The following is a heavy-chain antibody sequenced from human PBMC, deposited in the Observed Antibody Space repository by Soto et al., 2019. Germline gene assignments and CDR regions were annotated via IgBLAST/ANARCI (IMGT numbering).Heavy chain of an antibody. CDR2: IVVGSGNT. D-gene: IGHD6-19*01. CDR1: GYTFTNFG. Sequence: ASVKVSCKASGYTFTNFGISWVRQARGQRLEWIGWIVVGSGNTNYAQKFQERVTITRDMSTSTAYMELSSLRSEDTAVYYCAAGFLGSSGWYGDYWGQGTLVTVSS. J-gene: IGHJ4*02. V-gene: IGHV1-58*02. CDR3: AAGFLGSSGWYGDY.